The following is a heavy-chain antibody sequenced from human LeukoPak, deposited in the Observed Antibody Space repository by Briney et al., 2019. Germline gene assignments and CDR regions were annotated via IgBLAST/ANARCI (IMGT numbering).Heavy chain of an antibody. V-gene: IGHV3-21*01. Sequence: PGGSLRLSCAASRFTVSTYAMNWLRQAPGKGLEWVSSISSSSSYIYYADSVKGRFTISRDNAKNSLYLQMNSLRAEDTAVYYCARDRYDSSGFTPTPDIWGQGTMVTVSS. CDR3: ARDRYDSSGFTPTPDI. J-gene: IGHJ3*02. D-gene: IGHD3-22*01. CDR1: RFTVSTYA. CDR2: ISSSSSYI.